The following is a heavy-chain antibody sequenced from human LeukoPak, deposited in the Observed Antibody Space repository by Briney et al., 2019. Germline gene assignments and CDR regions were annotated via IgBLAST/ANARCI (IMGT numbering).Heavy chain of an antibody. J-gene: IGHJ3*02. CDR2: ISSSSSYI. CDR1: GFTFSSYS. Sequence: GGSLRLSCAASGFTFSSYSMNWVRQAPGKGLEWVSSISSSSSYIYYADSVKGRFTISRDNAKSSLYLQMNSLRAEDTAVYYCARLGLTNDAFDIWGQGTMVTVSS. CDR3: ARLGLTNDAFDI. V-gene: IGHV3-21*01. D-gene: IGHD4/OR15-4a*01.